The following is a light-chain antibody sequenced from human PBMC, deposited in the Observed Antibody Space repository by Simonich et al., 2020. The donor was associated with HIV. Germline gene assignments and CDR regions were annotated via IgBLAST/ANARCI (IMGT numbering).Light chain of an antibody. CDR2: KDS. J-gene: IGLJ3*02. V-gene: IGLV3-25*03. CDR3: QSADSSGSWV. Sequence: YELTQAPSVSVSPGQTARITCSGDALAKQYAYWYQQKPGQAPVMVIYKDSERPSGIPGRVSGSSSGKTVTLTISGVQAEDEADYYCQSADSSGSWVFGGGTKLTVL. CDR1: ALAKQY.